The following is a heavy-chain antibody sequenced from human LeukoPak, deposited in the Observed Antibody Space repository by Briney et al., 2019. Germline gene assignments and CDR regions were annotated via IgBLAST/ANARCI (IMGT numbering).Heavy chain of an antibody. D-gene: IGHD2-2*02. CDR2: INANNGNT. Sequence: ASVKVSCKASGYTFTSYGISWVRQAPGQGLEWMGWINANNGNTNYAQKFQGRVTFTRDTSISTAYMELSSLRSEDTAVYFCARATVVAGYCTTTRCYKPFEIWGQRTMVTVSS. J-gene: IGHJ3*02. CDR3: ARATVVAGYCTTTRCYKPFEI. V-gene: IGHV1-8*03. CDR1: GYTFTSYG.